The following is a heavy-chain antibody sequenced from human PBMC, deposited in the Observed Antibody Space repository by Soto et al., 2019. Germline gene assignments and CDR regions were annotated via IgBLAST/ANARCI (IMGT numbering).Heavy chain of an antibody. CDR1: GVSISSHDW. J-gene: IGHJ4*02. Sequence: QVQLQESGPGLVKPSGTLSLTCTVSGVSISSHDWWTWVRQPPGKGLEWIGESHQSGNTNYNSSLESRVAISVDKPKNQFSLHLTSVTVADTAMYYCATRDNNKFYWGQGTLVTVSS. CDR3: ATRDNNKFY. D-gene: IGHD1-1*01. CDR2: SHQSGNT. V-gene: IGHV4-4*02.